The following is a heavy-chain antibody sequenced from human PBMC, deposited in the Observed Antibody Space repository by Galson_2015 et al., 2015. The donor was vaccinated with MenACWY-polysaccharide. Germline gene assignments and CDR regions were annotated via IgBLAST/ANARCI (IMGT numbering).Heavy chain of an antibody. Sequence: SLRLSCAASGFTFNSYAMHWVRQAPGKGLEWVAVISYDETNKYYADSVKGRFTISRDNPKNTLYLQMNSLRAEDAAVYYCARDHCSRTSCYGLDVWGQGTTVIVSS. V-gene: IGHV3-30-3*01. J-gene: IGHJ6*02. CDR2: ISYDETNK. D-gene: IGHD2-2*01. CDR1: GFTFNSYA. CDR3: ARDHCSRTSCYGLDV.